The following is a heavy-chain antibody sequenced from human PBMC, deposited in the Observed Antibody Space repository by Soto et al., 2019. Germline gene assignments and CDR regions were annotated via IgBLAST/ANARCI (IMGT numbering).Heavy chain of an antibody. CDR3: ARDPSSSPREYYFDY. CDR1: GFTFSSYG. D-gene: IGHD6-6*01. J-gene: IGHJ4*02. Sequence: HPGGSLRLSCAASGFTFSSYGMHWVRQAPGKGLEWVAVIWYDGSNKYYADSVKGRFTISRDNSKNTLYLQMNSLRAEDTAVYYCARDPSSSPREYYFDYWGQGTLGTAPQ. CDR2: IWYDGSNK. V-gene: IGHV3-33*01.